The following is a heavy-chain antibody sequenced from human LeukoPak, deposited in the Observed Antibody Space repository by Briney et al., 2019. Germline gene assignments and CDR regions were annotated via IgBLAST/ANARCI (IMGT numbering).Heavy chain of an antibody. Sequence: SETLSLTCAVSGGSISSSNWWSWVRQPPGKGLEWIGEIYHSGSTNYNPSLKSRVTISVDKSKHQFSLKLSSVTAADTAVYYCARDQYCSSTSCYAEGRGNWFDPWGQGTLVTVSS. CDR2: IYHSGST. D-gene: IGHD2-2*01. V-gene: IGHV4-4*02. CDR1: GGSISSSNW. CDR3: ARDQYCSSTSCYAEGRGNWFDP. J-gene: IGHJ5*02.